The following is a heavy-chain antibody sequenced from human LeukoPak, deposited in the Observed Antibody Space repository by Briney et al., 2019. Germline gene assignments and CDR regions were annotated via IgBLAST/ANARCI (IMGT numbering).Heavy chain of an antibody. D-gene: IGHD2-2*01. CDR3: ARGNSYCSSSSCYGVSHYFDY. Sequence: SETLSLTCTVSGGSIISYYWSWIRQPPGKGLEWIGNIYHSGSTNYNPSLKSRVTIPVDTSKNQFSLKLSSVTAADTAVYYCARGNSYCSSSSCYGVSHYFDYWGQGALVTVSS. CDR1: GGSIISYY. CDR2: IYHSGST. V-gene: IGHV4-59*01. J-gene: IGHJ4*02.